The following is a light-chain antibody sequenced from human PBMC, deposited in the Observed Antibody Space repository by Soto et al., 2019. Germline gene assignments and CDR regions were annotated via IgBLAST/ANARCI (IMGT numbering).Light chain of an antibody. CDR3: QRYDNTPRT. V-gene: IGKV3-20*01. CDR1: QSVSINY. CDR2: GAS. J-gene: IGKJ1*01. Sequence: EIVLTQSPGTLSLSPGETGTLSCRASQSVSINYLAWYQQHPGQAPRLLIFGASNRATGIPDRFSGSGSGTDFTLTISRLEPEDFPVYYCQRYDNTPRTFGQGTKVEVK.